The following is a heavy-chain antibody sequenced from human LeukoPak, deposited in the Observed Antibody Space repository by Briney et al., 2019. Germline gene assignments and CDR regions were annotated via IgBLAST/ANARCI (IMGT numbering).Heavy chain of an antibody. V-gene: IGHV3-15*01. CDR1: GVTFSHLW. CDR3: TTGLRAADTN. D-gene: IGHD6-13*01. J-gene: IGHJ4*02. Sequence: GGSLRLSCAASGVTFSHLWVTWVRQVPGGGLEWVGRIKSNNAGGTIEYAGTVNGRFTISRDDSRDTLHLQMNTLKTEDTAVYYCTTGLRAADTNWGLGTLVTVSS. CDR2: IKSNNAGGTI.